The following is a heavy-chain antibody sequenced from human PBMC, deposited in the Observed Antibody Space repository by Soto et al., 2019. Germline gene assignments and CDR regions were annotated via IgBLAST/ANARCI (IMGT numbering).Heavy chain of an antibody. Sequence: EVQLVESGGGLVKPGGSLRLSCAASGFTFSTAWMSWVRQAPGKGLEWVGRLKSKTDGGTTDYAAPVTGRFTISRDDSKNTLYLQMNSLKTEDTAVYYCTTEDRWERRGNWFDPWGQGTLVTVSS. CDR3: TTEDRWERRGNWFDP. V-gene: IGHV3-15*01. CDR1: GFTFSTAW. CDR2: LKSKTDGGTT. J-gene: IGHJ5*02. D-gene: IGHD1-26*01.